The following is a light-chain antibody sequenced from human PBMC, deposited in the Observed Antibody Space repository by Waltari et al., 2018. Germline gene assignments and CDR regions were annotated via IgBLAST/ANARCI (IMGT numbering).Light chain of an antibody. CDR3: QQYHKWPPYT. Sequence: EIVLTQSPATLSVSPGERATLSCRASQTINSNLAWYQQQPGQAPRPLIYGASTRAIGIPARFRGSGSGTEFTLTITSLQSEDFAVYFCQQYHKWPPYTFGQGTKLDI. J-gene: IGKJ2*01. V-gene: IGKV3-15*01. CDR1: QTINSN. CDR2: GAS.